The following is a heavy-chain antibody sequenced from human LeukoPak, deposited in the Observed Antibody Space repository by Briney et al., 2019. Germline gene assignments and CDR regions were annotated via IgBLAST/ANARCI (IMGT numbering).Heavy chain of an antibody. Sequence: SETLSLTCTVSGGSISSSSYYWGWIRQPPGKGLEWIGSIYYSGSTYYNPSLKSRVTISVDTSKNQFSLKLSSVTAADTAVYYCARDHSPLWVWDQGGWFDPWGQGTLVTVSS. CDR1: GGSISSSSYY. V-gene: IGHV4-39*07. CDR3: ARDHSPLWVWDQGGWFDP. CDR2: IYYSGST. D-gene: IGHD1-26*01. J-gene: IGHJ5*02.